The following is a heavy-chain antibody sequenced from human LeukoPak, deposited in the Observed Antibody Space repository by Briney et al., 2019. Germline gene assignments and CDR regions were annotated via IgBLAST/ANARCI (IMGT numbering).Heavy chain of an antibody. CDR3: ARVGYSSGWYFDY. CDR1: GVTLSPYG. CDR2: ISSTSSYI. Sequence: GGSLRLSCAASGVTLSPYGMHWVRQAPGKGLEWVSSISSTSSYIYYADSVKGRFTISRDNAQKSLYLQMNSLRAEDTAVYYCARVGYSSGWYFDYWGQGTLVTVSS. V-gene: IGHV3-21*01. J-gene: IGHJ4*02. D-gene: IGHD6-19*01.